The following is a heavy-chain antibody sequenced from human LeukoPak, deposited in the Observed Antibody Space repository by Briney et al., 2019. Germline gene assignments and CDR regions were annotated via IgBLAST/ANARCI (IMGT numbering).Heavy chain of an antibody. J-gene: IGHJ4*02. CDR1: GFTFDDYA. CDR3: AKDISGGMVRGVLDY. CDR2: ISWNSGSI. V-gene: IGHV3-9*01. Sequence: GGSLRLSCAASGFTFDDYAMHWVRQAPGKGLEWVSGISWNSGSIGYADSVKGRFTISRDNAKNSLYLQMNSLRAEDTALYYCAKDISGGMVRGVLDYWGQGTLVTVSS. D-gene: IGHD3-10*01.